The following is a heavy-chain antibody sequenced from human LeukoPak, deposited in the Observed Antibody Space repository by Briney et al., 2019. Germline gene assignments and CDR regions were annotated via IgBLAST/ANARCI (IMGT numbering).Heavy chain of an antibody. V-gene: IGHV3-49*04. CDR1: GFTFGDLG. CDR3: TRTGLVDFDY. D-gene: IGHD1-14*01. Sequence: PGGSLGLSCAGSGFTFGDLGISWVRQAAGKGLEWVAFIRRTAYGGAAEYAASVKGRFFLSRDDSKSVVHLQMNSLKTDDTAIYYCTRTGLVDFDYWGQGSRVTVSP. J-gene: IGHJ4*02. CDR2: IRRTAYGGAA.